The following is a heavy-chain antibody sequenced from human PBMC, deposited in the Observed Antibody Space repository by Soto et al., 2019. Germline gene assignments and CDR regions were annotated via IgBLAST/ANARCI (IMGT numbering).Heavy chain of an antibody. D-gene: IGHD2-15*01. V-gene: IGHV4-59*01. CDR1: GGFI. J-gene: IGHJ6*02. CDR3: ARDSQYCFGGRCYSDFYGMDV. Sequence: SETLSLTCTVSGGFIWGWIRQSPDKGLEWIGYIYNSGRYNYNPSLESRLTISIDTSKNQFSLRLASVTAAGTAVYYCARDSQYCFGGRCYSDFYGMDVWGQGTTVTVSS. CDR2: IYNSGRY.